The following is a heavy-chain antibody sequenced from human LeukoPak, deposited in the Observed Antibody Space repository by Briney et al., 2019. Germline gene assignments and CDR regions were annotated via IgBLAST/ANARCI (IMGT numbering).Heavy chain of an antibody. V-gene: IGHV1-18*01. CDR1: GYTFTSYG. D-gene: IGHD7-27*01. CDR3: ARDWGSIKVIADY. Sequence: ASVKVSCKTSGYTFTSYGISWVRQAPGQGLEWMGWISSNSDNTNYAQKLQGRVTMTTDTSTSTAYMELRSLRSDDTALYFCARDWGSIKVIADYWGQGTLVTVSS. J-gene: IGHJ4*02. CDR2: ISSNSDNT.